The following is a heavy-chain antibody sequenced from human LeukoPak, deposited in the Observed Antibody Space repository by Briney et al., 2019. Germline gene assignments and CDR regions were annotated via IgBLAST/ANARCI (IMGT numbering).Heavy chain of an antibody. Sequence: GRSLRLSCAASGFTFSSYAMHWVRQAPGKGLEWVAVISYDGSNKYYADSVKGRFTISRDNSKNTLYLQMNSLRAEDTAVYYCARDKRNWFDPWGQGTLVTVSS. V-gene: IGHV3-30*01. CDR2: ISYDGSNK. J-gene: IGHJ5*02. CDR1: GFTFSSYA. CDR3: ARDKRNWFDP.